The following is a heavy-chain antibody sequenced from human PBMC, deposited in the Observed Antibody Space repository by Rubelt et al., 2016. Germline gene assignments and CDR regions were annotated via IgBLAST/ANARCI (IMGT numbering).Heavy chain of an antibody. CDR2: ISASNGNT. J-gene: IGHJ3*02. Sequence: QVQLVQSGAEVKKPGASVKVSCKASGYTFTSYGISWVRQAPGQGLEWMGWISASNGNTNYAQKIQGRVTMTTDTATSTAYMELRSLRSDDTAVYYCARDVIVVVTAAPDAFDIWGQGTMVTVSS. V-gene: IGHV1-18*01. CDR1: GYTFTSYG. CDR3: ARDVIVVVTAAPDAFDI. D-gene: IGHD2-2*01.